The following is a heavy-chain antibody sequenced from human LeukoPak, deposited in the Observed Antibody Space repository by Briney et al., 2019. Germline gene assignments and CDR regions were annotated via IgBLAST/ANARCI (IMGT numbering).Heavy chain of an antibody. V-gene: IGHV3-15*01. D-gene: IGHD4-17*01. CDR3: TTRGGMTTVTPVDY. J-gene: IGHJ4*02. CDR2: IKSKTDGGTT. CDR1: GFTFSNAW. Sequence: GGSLRLSCAASGFTFSNAWMSWVRQAPGKGLEWVGRIKSKTDGGTTDYAAPVKGRFTISRDDSKNTLYLQMNSLKTEDTAVYYCTTRGGMTTVTPVDYWGQGTLVTVSS.